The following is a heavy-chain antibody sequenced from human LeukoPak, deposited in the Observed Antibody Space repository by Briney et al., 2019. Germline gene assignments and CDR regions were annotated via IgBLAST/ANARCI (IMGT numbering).Heavy chain of an antibody. CDR2: ITRSNYI. CDR1: GFTFSSYS. Sequence: GGSLRLSCAASGFTFSSYSMNWVRQAPGKGLEWVSSITRSNYIYYADSVKGRFTISRDNAKNSLYLQMNSLRAEDTAVYYCAKSRWPTVTPGYYFDYWGQGTLVTVSS. CDR3: AKSRWPTVTPGYYFDY. D-gene: IGHD4-17*01. V-gene: IGHV3-21*06. J-gene: IGHJ4*02.